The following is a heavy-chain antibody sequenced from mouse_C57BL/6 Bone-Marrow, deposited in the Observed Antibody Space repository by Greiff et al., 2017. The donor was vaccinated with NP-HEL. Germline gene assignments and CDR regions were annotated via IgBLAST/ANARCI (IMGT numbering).Heavy chain of an antibody. J-gene: IGHJ4*01. Sequence: QVQLQQPGTELVKPGASVKLSCKASGYTFTSYWMHWVKQRPGQGLEWIGDINPNNGGTIYNQKFKGKATLTVDKSSSTAYMELRSLTSEDTAVYYCARPSGSSYDYYAMDYWGQGTSVTVSS. CDR3: ARPSGSSYDYYAMDY. V-gene: IGHV1-53*01. CDR1: GYTFTSYW. CDR2: INPNNGGT. D-gene: IGHD1-1*01.